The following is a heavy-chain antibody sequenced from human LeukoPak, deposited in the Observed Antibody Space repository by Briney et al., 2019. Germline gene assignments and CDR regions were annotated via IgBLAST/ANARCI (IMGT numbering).Heavy chain of an antibody. V-gene: IGHV1-2*02. Sequence: ASVKVSCKASGYTFTGYYMHWVRQAPGQGLEWMGWINPNSGGTNYAQKFQGRVTMTRDTSISTAYMELSRLRSDDTAVYYCARGQKGRFNNWFDPWGQGTLVTVSS. CDR1: GYTFTGYY. D-gene: IGHD3-10*01. CDR2: INPNSGGT. CDR3: ARGQKGRFNNWFDP. J-gene: IGHJ5*02.